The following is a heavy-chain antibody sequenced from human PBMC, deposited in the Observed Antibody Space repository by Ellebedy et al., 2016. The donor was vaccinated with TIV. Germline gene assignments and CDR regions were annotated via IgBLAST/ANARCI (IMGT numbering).Heavy chain of an antibody. CDR3: ARKRAGHCTRSSCDKDGLDA. CDR2: ISHSGNA. D-gene: IGHD2-2*03. Sequence: SETLSLTXSVAGASFSSYYWTWIRQAPGKGLEWIADISHSGNANYNPSLESRVTISVDTAKNQFSLKLTSVTAADTAVYYCARKRAGHCTRSSCDKDGLDAWGQGTAVTVSS. V-gene: IGHV4-34*01. CDR1: GASFSSYY. J-gene: IGHJ6*02.